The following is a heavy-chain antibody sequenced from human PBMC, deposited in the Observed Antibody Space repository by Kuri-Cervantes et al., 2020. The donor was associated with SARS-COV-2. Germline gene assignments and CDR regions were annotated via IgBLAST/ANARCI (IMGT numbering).Heavy chain of an antibody. CDR1: GGFISSSNW. V-gene: IGHV4-4*02. D-gene: IGHD3-22*01. J-gene: IGHJ4*02. CDR2: IYHSGRT. CDR3: ARLRGQYYDSCGYPDY. Sequence: TVSLICAVSGGFISSSNWWGWVRQPPGKGLEWIGEIYHSGRTNYNPSLKSRVTISVDKAKNQFSLKLSSVTAADTAVYYCARLRGQYYDSCGYPDYWGQGTLVTVSS.